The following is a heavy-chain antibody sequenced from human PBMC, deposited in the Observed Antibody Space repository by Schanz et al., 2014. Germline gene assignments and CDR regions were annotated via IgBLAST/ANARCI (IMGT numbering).Heavy chain of an antibody. CDR3: VRAPDYGSGRHLDY. CDR2: INPTGGST. J-gene: IGHJ4*02. D-gene: IGHD3-10*01. CDR1: GYTFTTYY. Sequence: QVKLLQSGAEVKKPGASVKVYCKASGYTFTTYYLHWVRQAPGQGLEWMGIINPTGGSTTYAEKFLGRVTMTSDTSTSTVYMERRRLRSEAMAVYYWVRAPDYGSGRHLDYWGQGTLVTVSS. V-gene: IGHV1-46*03.